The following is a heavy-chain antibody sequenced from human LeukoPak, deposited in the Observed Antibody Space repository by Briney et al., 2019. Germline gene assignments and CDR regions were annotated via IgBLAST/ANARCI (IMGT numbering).Heavy chain of an antibody. D-gene: IGHD2-15*01. CDR2: ITSSSSYI. V-gene: IGHV3-21*01. CDR1: GFTFSSYN. CDR3: AREVMVVAATTFWYFDL. J-gene: IGHJ2*01. Sequence: GGSLRLSCAASGFTFSSYNMNWVRQAPGKGLEWVSCITSSSSYIYYADSVKGRFTISRDNAKNSLYLQMNSLRAEDTGVYYCAREVMVVAATTFWYFDLWGRGTLITVSS.